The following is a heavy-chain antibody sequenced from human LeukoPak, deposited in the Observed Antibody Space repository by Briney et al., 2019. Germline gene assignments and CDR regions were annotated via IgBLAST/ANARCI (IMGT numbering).Heavy chain of an antibody. CDR2: ISWNSGSI. Sequence: PGRSLRLSCAASGFTFDDYDMNWVRQAPGKGLEWVSGISWNSGSIGYVDSGESRFTISRDNAKNSLYLQMNSLRAEDTALYYCAKEAAYGYGMDVWGQGTTVTVSS. J-gene: IGHJ6*02. CDR3: AKEAAYGYGMDV. CDR1: GFTFDDYD. D-gene: IGHD4-17*01. V-gene: IGHV3-9*01.